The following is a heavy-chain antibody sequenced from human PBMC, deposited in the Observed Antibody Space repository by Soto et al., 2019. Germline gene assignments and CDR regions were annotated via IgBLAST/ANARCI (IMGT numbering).Heavy chain of an antibody. D-gene: IGHD3-16*01. J-gene: IGHJ4*02. Sequence: EVQLVETGGGLIQPGGSLRLSCAASGFTVSSNYMSWVRQAPGKGLEWVSVIYSGGSTHYADSVKGRFTISRDNSKNTLYIQMNNLRGDDTAVYYCAIVARDYYVWGRLDYWGQGTLVTVSS. CDR1: GFTVSSNY. V-gene: IGHV3-53*02. CDR3: AIVARDYYVWGRLDY. CDR2: IYSGGST.